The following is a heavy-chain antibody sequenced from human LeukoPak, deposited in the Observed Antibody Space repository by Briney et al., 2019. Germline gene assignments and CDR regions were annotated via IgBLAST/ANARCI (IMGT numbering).Heavy chain of an antibody. V-gene: IGHV3-74*01. J-gene: IGHJ4*02. D-gene: IGHD3-9*01. CDR1: GFTFSTYW. CDR2: ISSDASIT. Sequence: PGGSLRLSCAASGFTFSTYWMHWVRQDPGKGLVWVSRISSDASITSYADPVKGRFTISRDNAKNTLYLQMNSLRAEDTALYYCAKGEIPRDILTGYSFDYWGQGTLVTVSS. CDR3: AKGEIPRDILTGYSFDY.